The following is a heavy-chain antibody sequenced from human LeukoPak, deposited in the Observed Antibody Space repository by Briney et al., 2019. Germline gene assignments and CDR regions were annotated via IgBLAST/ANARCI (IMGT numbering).Heavy chain of an antibody. V-gene: IGHV1-8*01. CDR2: MNPNSGAT. CDR1: GYTFTSYD. Sequence: ASVKVSCKASGYTFTSYDFNWLRQATGQGPEWMGWMNPNSGATGYAQKFQGRVTMTRSASINTAYMELTNLRSEDTAVYYCARDGKTYYDFWSGYSVAFSAFDIWGQGTMVTVSS. D-gene: IGHD3-3*01. CDR3: ARDGKTYYDFWSGYSVAFSAFDI. J-gene: IGHJ3*02.